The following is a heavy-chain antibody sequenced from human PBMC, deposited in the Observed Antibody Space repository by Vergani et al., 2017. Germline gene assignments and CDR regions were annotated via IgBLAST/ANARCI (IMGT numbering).Heavy chain of an antibody. Sequence: EVQLVESGGGLVQPGGSLRLSCAASGFTFSSHWMSWVRQAPGKGLEWVANIKQDGSEKYYVDSVQGRFTISRDNAKNSLYLGMNSRRAEDTAVYYCARDDFWSGYTSHFDLWGRGTLVTVSS. V-gene: IGHV3-7*03. J-gene: IGHJ2*01. CDR3: ARDDFWSGYTSHFDL. D-gene: IGHD3-3*01. CDR2: IKQDGSEK. CDR1: GFTFSSHW.